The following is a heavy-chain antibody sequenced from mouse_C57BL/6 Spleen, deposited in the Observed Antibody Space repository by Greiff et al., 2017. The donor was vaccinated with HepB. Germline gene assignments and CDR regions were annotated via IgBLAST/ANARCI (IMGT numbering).Heavy chain of an antibody. V-gene: IGHV1-52*01. J-gene: IGHJ3*01. D-gene: IGHD3-2*02. CDR2: IDPSDSET. Sequence: QVQLQQPGAELVRPGSSVKLSCKASGYNFTSYWMHWVKQRPIQGLEWIGNIDPSDSETHYNQKFKDKATLTVDKSSSTAYMQLSSLTSEDSAVYYCARSTAQATGFAYWGQGTLVTVSA. CDR1: GYNFTSYW. CDR3: ARSTAQATGFAY.